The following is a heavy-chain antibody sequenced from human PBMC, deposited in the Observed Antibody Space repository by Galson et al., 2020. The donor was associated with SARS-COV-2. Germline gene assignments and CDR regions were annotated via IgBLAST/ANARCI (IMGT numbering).Heavy chain of an antibody. D-gene: IGHD3-3*01. CDR1: GYTFTSYY. Sequence: GESLKISCKASGYTFTSYYMHWVRQAPGQGLEWMGIINPSGGSTSYAQKFQGRVTMTRDTSTSTVYMELSSLRSEDTAVYYCARDLSRQNYNFWSGYSSYYYYGMDVWGQGTTVTVSS. CDR2: INPSGGST. J-gene: IGHJ6*02. V-gene: IGHV1-46*03. CDR3: ARDLSRQNYNFWSGYSSYYYYGMDV.